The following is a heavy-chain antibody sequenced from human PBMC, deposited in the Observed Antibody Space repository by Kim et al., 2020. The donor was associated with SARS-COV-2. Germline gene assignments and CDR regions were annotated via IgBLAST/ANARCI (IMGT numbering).Heavy chain of an antibody. Sequence: SVKGRFTISRDNAKNSLYLQMNSLRAEDTALYYCAKDLYGSSWFYWYFDLWGRGTLVTVSS. V-gene: IGHV3-9*01. CDR3: AKDLYGSSWFYWYFDL. J-gene: IGHJ2*01. D-gene: IGHD6-13*01.